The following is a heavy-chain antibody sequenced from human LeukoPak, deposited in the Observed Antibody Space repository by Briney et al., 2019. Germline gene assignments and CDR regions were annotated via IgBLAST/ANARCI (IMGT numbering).Heavy chain of an antibody. V-gene: IGHV3-11*01. CDR2: ISSSGSTI. CDR1: GFTFSDYY. J-gene: IGHJ4*02. D-gene: IGHD5-12*01. CDR3: ARDLDIVATKYYFDY. Sequence: GGSLRLSCAASGFTFSDYYMSWIRQAPGKGLEWVSYISSSGSTINYADSVKGRFTISRDNAKNSLYLQMNSLRAEDTAVYYCARDLDIVATKYYFDYWGQGTLVTVSS.